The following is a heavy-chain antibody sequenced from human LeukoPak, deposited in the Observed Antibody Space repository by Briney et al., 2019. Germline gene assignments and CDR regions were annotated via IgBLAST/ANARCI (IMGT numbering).Heavy chain of an antibody. J-gene: IGHJ4*02. CDR2: INTDGSST. Sequence: GGSLRLSCAASGFTFSSYWMHWVRQAPGKGLVWVSRINTDGSSTSYADSVKGRFTISRDNAKNTLYLQMNSLRAEDTAVYYCARVSSSSWWALDYWGQGTLVTGSS. D-gene: IGHD6-13*01. CDR1: GFTFSSYW. V-gene: IGHV3-74*01. CDR3: ARVSSSSWWALDY.